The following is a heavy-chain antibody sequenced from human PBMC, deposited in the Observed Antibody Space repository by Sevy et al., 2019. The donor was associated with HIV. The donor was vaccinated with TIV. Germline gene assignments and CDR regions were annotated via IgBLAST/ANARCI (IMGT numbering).Heavy chain of an antibody. D-gene: IGHD6-6*01. V-gene: IGHV3-21*01. Sequence: GGSLRLSCAASGFTFSSYSMNWVRQAPGKGLEWVSSISSSSSYIYYADSVKGRFTISRDNAKNSLYLQMNSLRAEDTAVYYCARDLPGIAARQDNYFDYWGQGTLVTVSS. CDR3: ARDLPGIAARQDNYFDY. CDR2: ISSSSSYI. J-gene: IGHJ4*02. CDR1: GFTFSSYS.